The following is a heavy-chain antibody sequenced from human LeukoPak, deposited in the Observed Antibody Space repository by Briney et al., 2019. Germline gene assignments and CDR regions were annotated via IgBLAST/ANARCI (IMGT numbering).Heavy chain of an antibody. J-gene: IGHJ4*02. CDR3: ALAGLWHRTLDY. CDR2: LYYTGST. CDR1: GGSISNGGYS. Sequence: PSETLSLTCAVSGGSISNGGYSWSWIRQPPGKGLEWIGYLYYTGSTNYNPSLTSRVTISVDTSKNQFSLKLSSVTAADTAMYYCALAGLWHRTLDYWGQGTLLTVSS. V-gene: IGHV4-61*08. D-gene: IGHD5-18*01.